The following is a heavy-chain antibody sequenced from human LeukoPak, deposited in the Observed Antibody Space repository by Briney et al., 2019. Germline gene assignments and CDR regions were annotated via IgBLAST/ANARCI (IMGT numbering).Heavy chain of an antibody. Sequence: PSETLSLTCAVYGGSFSGYYWSWIRQPPGKGLEWIGEINHSGSTNYNPSLKSRVTISVDTSKNQFSLKLGSVTAADTAVYYCARDTIKQQLVRGFDYWGQGTLVTVSS. CDR3: ARDTIKQQLVRGFDY. D-gene: IGHD6-13*01. CDR2: INHSGST. J-gene: IGHJ4*02. V-gene: IGHV4-34*01. CDR1: GGSFSGYY.